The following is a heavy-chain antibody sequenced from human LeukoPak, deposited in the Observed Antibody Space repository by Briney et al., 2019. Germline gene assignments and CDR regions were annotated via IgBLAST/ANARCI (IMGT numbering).Heavy chain of an antibody. D-gene: IGHD2-21*02. J-gene: IGHJ4*01. CDR3: TRELPREVTLDY. CDR1: GFTFISYG. CDR2: INPDRSST. V-gene: IGHV3-74*01. Sequence: PGGSLRLSCAASGFTFISYGMQWVRQAPGKGLVWVSRINPDRSSTSYADSVNGRFTVSRDNAKNTLYLQVNSLRAEDTAVYFCTRELPREVTLDYWGQGTLVTVSS.